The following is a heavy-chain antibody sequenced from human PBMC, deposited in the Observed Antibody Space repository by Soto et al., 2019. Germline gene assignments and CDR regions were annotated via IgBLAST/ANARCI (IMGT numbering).Heavy chain of an antibody. D-gene: IGHD5-18*01. CDR1: GGSISSSSYY. Sequence: PSETLSLTCTVSGGSISSSSYYWGWIRQPPGKGLEWIGSIYYSGSTYYNPSLKSRVTISVDTSKNQFSLKLSSVTAADTAVYYCAIGRGYSYGFNWFDPWGQGTLVTVSS. CDR3: AIGRGYSYGFNWFDP. J-gene: IGHJ5*02. V-gene: IGHV4-39*07. CDR2: IYYSGST.